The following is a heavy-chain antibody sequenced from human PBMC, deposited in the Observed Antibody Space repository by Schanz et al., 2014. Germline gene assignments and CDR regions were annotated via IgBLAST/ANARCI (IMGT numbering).Heavy chain of an antibody. J-gene: IGHJ6*02. CDR3: AKEEVYVDSNGMDV. V-gene: IGHV3-30*04. CDR2: SSYDVSIK. D-gene: IGHD2-8*01. Sequence: QVQLVESGGGVVQPGRSLRLSCAASGFTFSSYAMRWVRQAPGKGLEWVALSSYDVSIKDYSDSVKGRFTISRDNAKNSLYLQMNSLRAEDTALYYCAKEEVYVDSNGMDVWGQGTTVTVSS. CDR1: GFTFSSYA.